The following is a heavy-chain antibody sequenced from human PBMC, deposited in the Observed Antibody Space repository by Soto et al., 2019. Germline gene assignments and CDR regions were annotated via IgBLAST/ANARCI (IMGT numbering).Heavy chain of an antibody. CDR1: GGSISSGDYY. Sequence: PSETLSLTCTVSGGSISSGDYYWSWIRQPPGKGLEWIGYIYYSGSTYYNPSLKSRVTISVDTSKNQFSLKLSSVTAADTAVYYCARGFSSGEHDYYYYGMDVWGQGTTVTVSS. J-gene: IGHJ6*02. D-gene: IGHD6-19*01. CDR2: IYYSGST. CDR3: ARGFSSGEHDYYYYGMDV. V-gene: IGHV4-30-4*01.